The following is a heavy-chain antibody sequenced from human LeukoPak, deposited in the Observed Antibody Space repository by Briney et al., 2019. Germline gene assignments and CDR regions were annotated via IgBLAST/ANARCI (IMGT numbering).Heavy chain of an antibody. V-gene: IGHV4-4*07. CDR2: IYTSGST. CDR1: GGSISSYY. J-gene: IGHJ3*02. CDR3: AKGIVVVISGNAFDI. Sequence: SETLSLTCTVSGGSISSYYWSWIRQPAGKGLEWIGRIYTSGSTNYNPSLKSRVTMSVDTSKNQFSLKLSSVTAADTAVYYCAKGIVVVISGNAFDIWGQGTMVTVSS. D-gene: IGHD3-22*01.